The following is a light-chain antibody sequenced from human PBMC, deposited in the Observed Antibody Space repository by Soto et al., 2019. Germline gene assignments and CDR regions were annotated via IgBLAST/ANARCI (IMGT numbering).Light chain of an antibody. V-gene: IGKV3-15*01. J-gene: IGKJ1*01. CDR1: QSVSSN. CDR2: GAS. CDR3: QQSNNWWT. Sequence: EIVMTQSPATLSVSPGERATLSCRASQSVSSNLAWYQQKPGQAPRRLIYGASTRATGIPARFSGSGSWTEFTLTISSLQSEDFAVYYCQQSNNWWTFGQGTKVEIK.